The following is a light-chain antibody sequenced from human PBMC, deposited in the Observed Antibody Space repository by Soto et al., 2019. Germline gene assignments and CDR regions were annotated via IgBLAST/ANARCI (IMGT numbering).Light chain of an antibody. CDR2: GNS. Sequence: QSVLTQPPSVSAAPGQKVTISCSGSNSNVGSNYVSWYQHLPGTAPKLLIYGNSNRPSGVPDRFSGSKSGTSASLAITGLQAEDEADYYCQSYDSSLGVSGGGTKLTVL. CDR1: NSNVGSNY. J-gene: IGLJ2*01. V-gene: IGLV1-40*01. CDR3: QSYDSSLGV.